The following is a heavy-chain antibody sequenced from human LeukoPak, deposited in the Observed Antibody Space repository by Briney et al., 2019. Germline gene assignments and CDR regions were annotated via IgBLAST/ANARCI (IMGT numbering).Heavy chain of an antibody. CDR3: AREDRASGRGLDP. V-gene: IGHV4-4*07. J-gene: IGHJ5*02. CDR2: IYVDGTT. Sequence: SETLSLTCTVSGGSISTYYWSWIRQAAGKGLEWIGRIYVDGTTNYNPSLKSRVTMSVDTSKNQFSLNLSSVTAADTAVYYCAREDRASGRGLDPWGQGTLVTVSS. D-gene: IGHD3-10*01. CDR1: GGSISTYY.